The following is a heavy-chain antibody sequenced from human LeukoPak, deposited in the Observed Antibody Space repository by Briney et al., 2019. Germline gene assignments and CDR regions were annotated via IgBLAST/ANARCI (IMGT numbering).Heavy chain of an antibody. CDR1: GFTFSSYW. V-gene: IGHV3-74*01. J-gene: IGHJ4*02. CDR3: ARDSGDNWNDVFGGY. Sequence: GGSLRLSCAASGFTFSSYWMHWVRQAPGKGLVWVSLINSDGSNTNYADSVKGRFTISRDNAKNTLYLQMNSLRAEDTAVYYCARDSGDNWNDVFGGYWGQGTLVTVSS. CDR2: INSDGSNT. D-gene: IGHD1-20*01.